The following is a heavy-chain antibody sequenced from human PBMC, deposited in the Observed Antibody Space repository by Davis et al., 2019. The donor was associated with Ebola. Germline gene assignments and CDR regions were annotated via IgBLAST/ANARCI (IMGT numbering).Heavy chain of an antibody. CDR1: GGTFSSYA. V-gene: IGHV1-69*04. Sequence: SVKVSCKASGGTFSSYAISWVRQAPGQGLEWMGRIIPILGIANYAQKFQGRVTITADKSTSTAYMELSSLRSEDTAVYYCARDPGDYEVYWYFDLWGRGTLVTVSS. J-gene: IGHJ2*01. D-gene: IGHD4-17*01. CDR2: IIPILGIA. CDR3: ARDPGDYEVYWYFDL.